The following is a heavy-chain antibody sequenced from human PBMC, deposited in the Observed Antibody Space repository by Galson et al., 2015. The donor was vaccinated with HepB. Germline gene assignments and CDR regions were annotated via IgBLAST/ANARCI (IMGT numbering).Heavy chain of an antibody. CDR3: ARLRFERWLQGRGLVDS. V-gene: IGHV4-34*12. Sequence: LRLSCAASGFTFSGSAMHWIRQPPGKGLEWIGSVLSSGSAYYKSSLRSRISVSLDTSKNQFSLSLRSVTAADTAVYYCARLRFERWLQGRGLVDSWGQGTLVTVSS. J-gene: IGHJ4*02. CDR2: VLSSGSA. CDR1: GFTFSGSA. D-gene: IGHD5-24*01.